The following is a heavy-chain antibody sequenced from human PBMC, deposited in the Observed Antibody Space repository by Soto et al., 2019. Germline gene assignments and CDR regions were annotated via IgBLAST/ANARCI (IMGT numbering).Heavy chain of an antibody. CDR3: ARRWGRTFDY. D-gene: IGHD7-27*01. CDR2: IYYSGST. J-gene: IGHJ4*02. Sequence: SETLSLTCTVPGGSISSYYWSWIRQPPGKGLEWIGYIYYSGSTNYNPSLKSRVTISVDTSKNQFSLKLSSVTAADTAVYYCARRWGRTFDYWGQGTLVTVSS. V-gene: IGHV4-59*08. CDR1: GGSISSYY.